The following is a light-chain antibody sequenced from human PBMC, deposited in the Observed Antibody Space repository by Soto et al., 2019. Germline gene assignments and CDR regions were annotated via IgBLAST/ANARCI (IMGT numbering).Light chain of an antibody. V-gene: IGKV1-5*03. CDR2: KAS. CDR1: QSISSW. CDR3: QEYNIYPRT. J-gene: IGKJ1*01. Sequence: DIQMTQSPSTLSASVGDRVTITCRASQSISSWLAWYQQKPGKAPKPVIYKASSLESGVPSRFRGSGCGTEFTLAITGLQPDDFATYYCQEYNIYPRTFGQGTKVESK.